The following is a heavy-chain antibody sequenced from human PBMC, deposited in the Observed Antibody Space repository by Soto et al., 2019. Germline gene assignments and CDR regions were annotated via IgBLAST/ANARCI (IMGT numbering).Heavy chain of an antibody. Sequence: EVQLLESGGGLVQPGGSLRLSCAASGFTFSNYAMNWVRQAPVKGLEWVSVISGSGYSTYHADSVKGRFTISRDNSKNTLYVQMNSLRAEDTAVYYCARRGSGSYYDYWGQGTLVTVSS. CDR1: GFTFSNYA. CDR3: ARRGSGSYYDY. J-gene: IGHJ4*02. V-gene: IGHV3-23*01. CDR2: ISGSGYST. D-gene: IGHD1-26*01.